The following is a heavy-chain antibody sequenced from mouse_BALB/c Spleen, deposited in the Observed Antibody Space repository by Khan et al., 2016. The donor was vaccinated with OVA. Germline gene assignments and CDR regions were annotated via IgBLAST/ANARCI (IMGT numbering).Heavy chain of an antibody. CDR1: GFSLTSYG. CDR2: IWAGGST. D-gene: IGHD2-3*01. CDR3: ARGDGYYEGAMDY. V-gene: IGHV2-9*02. Sequence: HLKESGPGLVAPSQSLSITCTVSGFSLTSYGIHWVRQPPGKGLEWLGVIWAGGSTNYNSALMSRLSISKDNSKSQVFLKMNSLQTDDTAMYYCARGDGYYEGAMDYWGQGTSVTVSS. J-gene: IGHJ4*01.